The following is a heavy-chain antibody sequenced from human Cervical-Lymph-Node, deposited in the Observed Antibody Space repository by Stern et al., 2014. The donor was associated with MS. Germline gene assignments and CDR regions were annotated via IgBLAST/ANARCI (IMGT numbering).Heavy chain of an antibody. D-gene: IGHD4-17*01. CDR1: GYSFTNYA. CDR2: INTYTGDT. V-gene: IGHV7-4-1*02. J-gene: IGHJ4*02. Sequence: QVQLGQSGSELKKPGASVKISCKTSGYSFTNYAMNWIRQAPGQGPEYMGWINTYTGDTTYVQGLTGRFVFSMDTSVSTAYLQINGLETADAAVYYCARDHEYGDFFGWGQGTLVTVSS. CDR3: ARDHEYGDFFG.